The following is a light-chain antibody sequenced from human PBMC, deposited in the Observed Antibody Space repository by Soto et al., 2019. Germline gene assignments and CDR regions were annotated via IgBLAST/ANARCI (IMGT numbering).Light chain of an antibody. Sequence: NFMLTQPHSVSESPGKTVTISCTRSSGSIASNYVQWYQQRPGSAPTTLIYEDDQRPPGVPDRFSGSIDSSSNSASLTISGLTTEDEADYYCQSYDSTNPVVFGGGTKLTVL. CDR2: EDD. CDR1: SGSIASNY. V-gene: IGLV6-57*04. CDR3: QSYDSTNPVV. J-gene: IGLJ2*01.